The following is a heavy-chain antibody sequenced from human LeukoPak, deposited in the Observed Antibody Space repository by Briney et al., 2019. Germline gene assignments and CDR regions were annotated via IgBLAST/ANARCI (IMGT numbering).Heavy chain of an antibody. V-gene: IGHV3-23*01. CDR2: ISGSGGST. CDR1: GFTFSSYA. Sequence: GGSLRLSCAASGFTFSSYAMSWVRQAPGKGLEWVSAISGSGGSTYYADSVKGGFTISRDNSKTTLYLQMNSLRAEDTAVNYCAKVPPPCSTSCYGNDYYYYYYMDVWGKGTTVTVSS. D-gene: IGHD2-2*01. J-gene: IGHJ6*03. CDR3: AKVPPPCSTSCYGNDYYYYYYMDV.